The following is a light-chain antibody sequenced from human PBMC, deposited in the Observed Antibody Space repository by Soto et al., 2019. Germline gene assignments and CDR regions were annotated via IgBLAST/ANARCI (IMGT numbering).Light chain of an antibody. CDR1: QSITTTY. J-gene: IGKJ4*01. Sequence: EIVLTQSPGTLSLSPGERATLSCRASQSITTTYLAWYQHKPGQAPRLLIYGASRRATGIPDRFSGSGSGTDFTLTISRLEPEDFAVYFCQQYGTSPVTFGGGTKVEI. V-gene: IGKV3-20*01. CDR3: QQYGTSPVT. CDR2: GAS.